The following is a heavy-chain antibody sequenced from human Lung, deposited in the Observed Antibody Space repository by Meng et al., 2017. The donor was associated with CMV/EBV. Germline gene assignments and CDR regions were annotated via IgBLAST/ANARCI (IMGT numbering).Heavy chain of an antibody. CDR2: ISGSGGRT. CDR3: ANGDGRALDFCSA. D-gene: IGHD3-3*01. V-gene: IGHV3-23*01. CDR1: GCSLRSYA. Sequence: SRAASGCSLRSYALSWVRQAPGKGLEWVSDISGSGGRTNYADSMNRRFTTSRDNSKNTVYLQMNSLGVEETAGYYCANGDGRALDFCSAWGQGTLVTVSS. J-gene: IGHJ4*02.